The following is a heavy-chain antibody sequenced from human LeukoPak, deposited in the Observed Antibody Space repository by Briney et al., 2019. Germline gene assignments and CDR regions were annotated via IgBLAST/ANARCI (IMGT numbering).Heavy chain of an antibody. D-gene: IGHD6-19*01. CDR3: AREMLAAVAAQS. CDR2: ISYDGSNK. CDR1: GFIFSSYA. Sequence: GGSLRLSCAASGFIFSSYAMHWVRQAPGKGLEWVAVISYDGSNKYYADSVKGRFTISRDNAKNSLYLQMNSLRAEDTAVYYCAREMLAAVAAQSWGQGTLVTVSS. V-gene: IGHV3-30*04. J-gene: IGHJ5*02.